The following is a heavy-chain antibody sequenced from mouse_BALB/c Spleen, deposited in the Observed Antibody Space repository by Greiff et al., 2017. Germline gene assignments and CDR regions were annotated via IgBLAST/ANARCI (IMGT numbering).Heavy chain of an antibody. J-gene: IGHJ2*01. CDR3: ARNPTITTATNYFDY. Sequence: EVQLQESGPGLVKPSQSLSLTCTVTGYSITSDYAWNWIRQFPGNKLEWMGYISYSGSTSYNPSLKSRISITRDTSKNQFFLQLNSVTTEDTATYYCARNPTITTATNYFDYWGQGTTLTVSS. CDR1: GYSITSDYA. CDR2: ISYSGST. D-gene: IGHD1-2*01. V-gene: IGHV3-2*02.